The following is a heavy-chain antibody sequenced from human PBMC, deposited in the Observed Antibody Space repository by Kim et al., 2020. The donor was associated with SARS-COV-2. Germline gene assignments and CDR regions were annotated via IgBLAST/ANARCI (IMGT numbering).Heavy chain of an antibody. CDR1: GYTFTSYA. J-gene: IGHJ6*02. Sequence: ASVKVSCKASGYTFTSYAMNWVRQPPGQGLEWMGWINTNTGNPTYAQGFTGRFVFSLDTSVSTAYLQISSLKAEDTAVYYCARPRRVTMVQGKYYYYGMDVWGQGTTVTVSS. CDR3: ARPRRVTMVQGKYYYYGMDV. CDR2: INTNTGNP. D-gene: IGHD3-10*01. V-gene: IGHV7-4-1*02.